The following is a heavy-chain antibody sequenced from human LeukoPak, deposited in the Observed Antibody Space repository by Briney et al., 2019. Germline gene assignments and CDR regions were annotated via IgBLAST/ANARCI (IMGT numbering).Heavy chain of an antibody. J-gene: IGHJ4*02. D-gene: IGHD3-22*01. Sequence: GGSLRLSCAASGFTFNNYYMSWIRQAPGKGLEWISYISSTVSTTYYADSVKGRFTISRDNAKNSLYLQMNSLRAEDTAVYYCARVVVIEDYWGQGTLVTVSS. CDR3: ARVVVIEDY. CDR1: GFTFNNYY. V-gene: IGHV3-11*04. CDR2: ISSTVSTT.